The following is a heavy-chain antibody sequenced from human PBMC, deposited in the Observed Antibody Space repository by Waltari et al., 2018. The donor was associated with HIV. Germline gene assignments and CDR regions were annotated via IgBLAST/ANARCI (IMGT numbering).Heavy chain of an antibody. V-gene: IGHV3-7*01. CDR2: IKQDGSER. J-gene: IGHJ4*02. D-gene: IGHD6-13*01. CDR1: GFDFSSYW. Sequence: EVRLVESGGRLVRPGGSLRLSRAGSGFDFSSYWLNWVRQAPGKGLEWVAKIKQDGSERHYVDSVKGRFTISRDNAKNSLYLQMNSLRAEDTAVYYCARSSWHDYWGQGTLVTVSS. CDR3: ARSSWHDY.